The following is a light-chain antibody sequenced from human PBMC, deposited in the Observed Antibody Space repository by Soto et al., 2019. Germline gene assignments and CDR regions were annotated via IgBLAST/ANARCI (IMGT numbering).Light chain of an antibody. Sequence: EIVLTQSPGTLSLSPGERATLSCRASQSVSSSYLAWYQQKPGQAPRLLIYGASSRATGIPDRFSGSGSGTDFTLTISRLEPEDFAVYYCPQYGSSSWTFGQGTKVEI. CDR2: GAS. CDR3: PQYGSSSWT. J-gene: IGKJ1*01. V-gene: IGKV3-20*01. CDR1: QSVSSSY.